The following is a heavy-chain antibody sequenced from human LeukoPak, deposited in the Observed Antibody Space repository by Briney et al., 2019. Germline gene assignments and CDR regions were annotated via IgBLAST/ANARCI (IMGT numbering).Heavy chain of an antibody. V-gene: IGHV4-61*02. CDR2: IYTSGST. J-gene: IGHJ4*02. CDR3: ARHDDGYDFGY. CDR1: GGSISSGSYY. Sequence: SETLSLTCTVSGGSISSGSYYWSWIRQPAGKGLEWIGRIYTSGSTNYNPSLKSRVTISVDTSKNQFSLKLSSVTAADTAVYYCARHDDGYDFGYWGQGTLVTVSS. D-gene: IGHD5-12*01.